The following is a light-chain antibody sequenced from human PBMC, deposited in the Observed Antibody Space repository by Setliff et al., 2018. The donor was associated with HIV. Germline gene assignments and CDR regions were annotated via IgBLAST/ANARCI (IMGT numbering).Light chain of an antibody. CDR1: SSDVGSYNL. Sequence: QSALTQPASVSGSPGQSITISCTGTSSDVGSYNLVSWYQQRPGKAPKLIMYEVTKWPSGISDRFSGSKSSNTASLTISGLQADDEADYYCCSYGSSDTFVFGTGTKVTVL. J-gene: IGLJ1*01. CDR3: CSYGSSDTFV. V-gene: IGLV2-23*02. CDR2: EVT.